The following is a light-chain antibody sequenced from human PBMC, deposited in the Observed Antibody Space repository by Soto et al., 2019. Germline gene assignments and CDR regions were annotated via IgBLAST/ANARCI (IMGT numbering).Light chain of an antibody. V-gene: IGKV1-33*01. CDR2: DAS. J-gene: IGKJ4*01. Sequence: DIQMTQSPSSLSASVGDRLTITCQASHDIKKYLNWYLQKPGKAPKLLIYDASKLETGVPSRFSGSRSGTDFTFSISSLQPEDIGTYYCQQYDDLPLTFGGGTKVEIK. CDR3: QQYDDLPLT. CDR1: HDIKKY.